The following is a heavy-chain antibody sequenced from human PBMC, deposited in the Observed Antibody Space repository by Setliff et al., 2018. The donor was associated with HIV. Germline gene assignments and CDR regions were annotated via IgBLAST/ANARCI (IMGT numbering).Heavy chain of an antibody. Sequence: GGSLRLSCAASGFTFSDYYMNWIRQAPGKGLEWVSGISWSSGSIGYADSVKGRFTISRDNAKNSLDLQMTSLRAEDTAVYYCARRGYGYTWFGDYEYYAMDVWGQGTTVTVSS. CDR1: GFTFSDYY. CDR3: ARRGYGYTWFGDYEYYAMDV. V-gene: IGHV3-11*04. D-gene: IGHD3-16*01. J-gene: IGHJ6*01. CDR2: ISWSSGSI.